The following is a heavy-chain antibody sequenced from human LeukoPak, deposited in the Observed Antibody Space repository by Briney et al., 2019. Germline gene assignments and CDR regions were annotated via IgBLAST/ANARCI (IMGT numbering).Heavy chain of an antibody. J-gene: IGHJ6*02. V-gene: IGHV4-34*01. CDR2: INHSGST. CDR1: GGSFSGYY. D-gene: IGHD1-26*01. Sequence: SETLSLTCAVYGGSFSGYYWSWIRQPPGKGLEWIGEINHSGSTNYNPSLKSRVTISVDTSKNQFSLKMSSVTAADTAVYYCARAGPIVGATGYYYSYGMDVWGQGTTVTVSS. CDR3: ARAGPIVGATGYYYSYGMDV.